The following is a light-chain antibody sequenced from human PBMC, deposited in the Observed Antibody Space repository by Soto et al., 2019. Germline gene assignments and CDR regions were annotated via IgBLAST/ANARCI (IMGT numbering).Light chain of an antibody. Sequence: QSVLTQPASVSGSPGQSITISCTGTSSDVGGYNCVSWYQQHPGKAPKLMIYDVSNRPSGVSNRFSGSKSGNTASLTISGLQAEDVADYSCSSNTSSSPLVFGPVTKLT. CDR3: SSNTSSSPLV. CDR2: DVS. CDR1: SSDVGGYNC. V-gene: IGLV2-14*01. J-gene: IGLJ1*01.